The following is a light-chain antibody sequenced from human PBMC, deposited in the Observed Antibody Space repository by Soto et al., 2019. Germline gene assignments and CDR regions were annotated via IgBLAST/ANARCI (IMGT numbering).Light chain of an antibody. J-gene: IGKJ4*01. CDR2: GAS. CDR3: QQYNNWPPPLT. Sequence: EIVMTQSPATLSVSPGERATLSCRASQSVSSNLAWYQQKPGQAPRLLIYGASTRPTGIPARFSGSGSGTEFTLTISSLQSEDVAVYYFQQYNNWPPPLTFGGGTKVEIK. CDR1: QSVSSN. V-gene: IGKV3-15*01.